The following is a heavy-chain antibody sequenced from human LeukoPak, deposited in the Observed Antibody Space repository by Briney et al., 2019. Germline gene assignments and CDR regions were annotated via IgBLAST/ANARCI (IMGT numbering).Heavy chain of an antibody. CDR1: GFTFSSYW. D-gene: IGHD2-21*01. J-gene: IGHJ4*02. Sequence: GGSLGLSCAASGFTFSSYWMSWVRQAPGKGLEWVANIKQDGSEKYYVDSVKGRFTISRDNAENSLYLLMKCLRAKNTAVYYCASTKLNSAYFDYWGQGFLVAVSS. CDR3: ASTKLNSAYFDY. CDR2: IKQDGSEK. V-gene: IGHV3-7*02.